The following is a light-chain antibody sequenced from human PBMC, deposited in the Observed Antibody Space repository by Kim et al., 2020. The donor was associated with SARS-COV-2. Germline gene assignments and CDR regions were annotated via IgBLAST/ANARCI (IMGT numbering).Light chain of an antibody. CDR3: QQYNDWPPLYT. CDR1: QSVSSS. V-gene: IGKV3-15*01. CDR2: AAS. Sequence: EIVMTQSPATLSLSPGERATLSCRASQSVSSSLAWYQQKPGQAPRLLIYAASTRATGIPARFSGLGSGTEFTLTISSLQSEDFAVYYCQQYNDWPPLYTFGQGTKVEIK. J-gene: IGKJ2*01.